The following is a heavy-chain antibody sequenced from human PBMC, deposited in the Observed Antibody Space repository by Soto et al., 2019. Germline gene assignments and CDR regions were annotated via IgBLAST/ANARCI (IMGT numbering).Heavy chain of an antibody. CDR2: IYPGDSDT. CDR3: ARGYCSGGSCFGNYYYGMDV. CDR1: GYSFTSYW. D-gene: IGHD2-15*01. V-gene: IGHV5-51*01. J-gene: IGHJ6*04. Sequence: PGESLKISCKGSGYSFTSYWIGWVRQMPGKGLEWMGIIYPGDSDTRYSPSFQGQVTISADKSISTAYLQWSSLKASDTAMYYCARGYCSGGSCFGNYYYGMDVWGKGTTVTDSS.